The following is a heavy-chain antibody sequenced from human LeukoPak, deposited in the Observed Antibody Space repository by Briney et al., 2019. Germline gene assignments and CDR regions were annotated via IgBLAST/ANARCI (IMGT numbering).Heavy chain of an antibody. V-gene: IGHV3-7*03. CDR3: ARSIPYGTTWYGRSDY. J-gene: IGHJ4*02. CDR2: IKPDGTTK. CDR1: GFTVSFYA. Sequence: PGGSLRLSCAASGFTVSFYAMSWVRQAPGKGLEWVANIKPDGTTKFYVDSVKGRFTISRDNALNSLYLQMNSLRAEDTAIYYCARSIPYGTTWYGRSDYWGQGTLVTVSS. D-gene: IGHD6-13*01.